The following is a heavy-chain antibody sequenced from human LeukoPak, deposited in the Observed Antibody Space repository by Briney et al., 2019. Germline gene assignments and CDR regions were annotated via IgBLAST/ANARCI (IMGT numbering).Heavy chain of an antibody. CDR1: GFTLSRYW. D-gene: IGHD3-22*01. CDR3: ARNYYDSSGNYYVDWYFDL. V-gene: IGHV3-74*01. J-gene: IGHJ2*01. Sequence: GGSLRLSCAASGFTLSRYWMHWVRQAPGKGLVWVSRIHSDGSSTSYADSVKGRFTISRDNAKNPLYLQMNSLRAENTAVYYCARNYYDSSGNYYVDWYFDLWGRGTLVTVSS. CDR2: IHSDGSST.